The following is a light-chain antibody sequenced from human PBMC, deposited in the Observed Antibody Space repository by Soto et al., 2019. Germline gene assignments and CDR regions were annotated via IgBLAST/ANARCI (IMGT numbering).Light chain of an antibody. CDR3: LQHNCFPLT. CDR1: QDIRND. V-gene: IGKV1-17*01. CDR2: AVS. J-gene: IGKJ5*01. Sequence: IQIPQPQSSLSASLGDRVTIPCRASQDIRNDLGWFQQKPGEAPKRLIYAVSNLQSGVPSRFSGSGSGTEFTLTISILQPEDFATYYCLQHNCFPLTFGQGTRLEI.